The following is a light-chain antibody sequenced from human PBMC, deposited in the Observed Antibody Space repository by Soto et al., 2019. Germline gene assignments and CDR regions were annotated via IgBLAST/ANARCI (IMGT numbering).Light chain of an antibody. Sequence: QSVLTQPPSVSGAPGQRVTISCTGSSSNIGAGYYVHWYQQLPGTAPKLLIYGNTNRPSGVPDRFSGSRSGTSASLAITGLQAEDEADYYCQSYDSSLRGSVFGTGTKVTVL. CDR3: QSYDSSLRGSV. V-gene: IGLV1-40*01. CDR1: SSNIGAGYY. CDR2: GNT. J-gene: IGLJ1*01.